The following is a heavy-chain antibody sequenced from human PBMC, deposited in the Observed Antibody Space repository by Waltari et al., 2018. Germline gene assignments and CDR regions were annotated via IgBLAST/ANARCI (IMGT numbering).Heavy chain of an antibody. CDR2: INPNRGGT. D-gene: IGHD1-1*01. CDR3: ARGNEMAIFDY. CDR1: GYTFTGYY. J-gene: IGHJ4*02. V-gene: IGHV1-2*06. Sequence: QVQLVQSGAEVKKPGASVKVSCKASGYTFTGYYMHWVRQAPGQGLEGMGRINPNRGGTNYAQKFQGRVTMTRDTSISTAYMELSRLRSDDTAVYYCARGNEMAIFDYWGQGTLVTVSS.